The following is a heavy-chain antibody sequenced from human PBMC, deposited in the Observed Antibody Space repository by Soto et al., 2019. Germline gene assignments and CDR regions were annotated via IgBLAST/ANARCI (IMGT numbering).Heavy chain of an antibody. CDR3: AKEESRLRFHYYYYMDV. V-gene: IGHV3-30*18. J-gene: IGHJ6*03. CDR1: GFTFSSYG. D-gene: IGHD5-12*01. Sequence: PGGSLRLSCAASGFTFSSYGMHWVRQAPGKGLEWVAVISYDGSNKYYADSVKGRFTISRDNSKNTLYLQMNSLRAEDTAVYYCAKEESRLRFHYYYYMDVWGKGTTVTVSS. CDR2: ISYDGSNK.